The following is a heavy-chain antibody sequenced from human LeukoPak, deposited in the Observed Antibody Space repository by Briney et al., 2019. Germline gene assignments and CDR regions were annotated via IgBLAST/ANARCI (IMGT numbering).Heavy chain of an antibody. CDR3: VRAIDYGDYEWFDP. D-gene: IGHD4-17*01. Sequence: GGSLRLSCAASGFTFSNYWMYWVRQAPGKGQVWVSRIHPDGRSTNCTDSVKGRFTISRDNANNTLYLQMNSLRAEDTAIYYCVRAIDYGDYEWFDPWGQGTLVSVSS. CDR1: GFTFSNYW. J-gene: IGHJ5*02. CDR2: IHPDGRST. V-gene: IGHV3-74*01.